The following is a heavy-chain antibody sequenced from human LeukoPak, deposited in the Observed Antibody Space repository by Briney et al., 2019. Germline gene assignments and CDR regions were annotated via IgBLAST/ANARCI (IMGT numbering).Heavy chain of an antibody. CDR3: AKGDIVVVPAAMSTDFDD. CDR1: GFTFSSYA. J-gene: IGHJ4*02. V-gene: IGHV3-23*01. Sequence: GGSLRLSCAASGFTFSSYAMSWVRQAPGKGLEWVSAISGSGGSTYYADSVKGRFTISRDNSKNTLYLQMNSLRAEDTAVYYCAKGDIVVVPAAMSTDFDDWGQGTLVTVSS. D-gene: IGHD2-2*01. CDR2: ISGSGGST.